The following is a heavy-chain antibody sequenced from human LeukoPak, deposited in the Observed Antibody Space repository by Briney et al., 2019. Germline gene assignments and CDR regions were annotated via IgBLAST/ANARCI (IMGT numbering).Heavy chain of an antibody. D-gene: IGHD6-13*01. Sequence: PGGSLRLSCAASGFTFDDYAMYWVRQVQGKGLEWVSRISWNSGSIDYADSVKGRFTISRDNAKNSLYLQMNSLRAEDTALYYCAKDIRYSSSWCFDYWGQGTLVTVSS. CDR1: GFTFDDYA. CDR2: ISWNSGSI. V-gene: IGHV3-9*01. J-gene: IGHJ4*02. CDR3: AKDIRYSSSWCFDY.